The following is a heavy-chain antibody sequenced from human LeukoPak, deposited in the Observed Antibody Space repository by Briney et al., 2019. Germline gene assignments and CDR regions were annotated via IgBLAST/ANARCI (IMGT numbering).Heavy chain of an antibody. CDR2: INPNSCGT. CDR3: ARDRSALGYRQFDY. Sequence: SVKVSCKASGYIFIDYYIHWVRQAPGQGLEWMGWINPNSCGTTYAQSFQGRVTMTRDTSIRTAYMDLSRLRSDDTAVYYCARDRSALGYRQFDYWGQGTLVTVSS. V-gene: IGHV1-2*02. J-gene: IGHJ4*02. D-gene: IGHD5-18*01. CDR1: GYIFIDYY.